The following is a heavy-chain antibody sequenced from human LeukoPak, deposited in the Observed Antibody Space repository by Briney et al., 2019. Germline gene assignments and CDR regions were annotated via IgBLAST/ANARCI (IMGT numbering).Heavy chain of an antibody. CDR3: ARDPIVGPPDYFDY. V-gene: IGHV3-30*04. Sequence: GGSLRLSCRASGFTFSNYAMHWVRQAPGKGLEWVAVISYDGSIKYYADSVKGRLTISRDNSKDTLFLQMHNLRAEDTAVFYCARDPIVGPPDYFDYWGQGTLVTVSS. D-gene: IGHD1-26*01. J-gene: IGHJ4*02. CDR1: GFTFSNYA. CDR2: ISYDGSIK.